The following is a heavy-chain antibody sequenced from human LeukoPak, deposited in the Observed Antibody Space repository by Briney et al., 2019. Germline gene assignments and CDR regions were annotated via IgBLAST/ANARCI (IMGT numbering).Heavy chain of an antibody. CDR2: IKSIVDGGTG. CDR3: STLTSRGLSDS. D-gene: IGHD1-20*01. CDR1: GFTFSNAW. Sequence: GGSLRLSCAASGFTFSNAWMNWVRQAPGKGLEWVGRIKSIVDGGTGEYAAPVKGRFTISRDDSKNMLYLQMNSLKSEDTAVYYCSTLTSRGLSDSWGQGTLVTVSS. V-gene: IGHV3-15*07. J-gene: IGHJ4*02.